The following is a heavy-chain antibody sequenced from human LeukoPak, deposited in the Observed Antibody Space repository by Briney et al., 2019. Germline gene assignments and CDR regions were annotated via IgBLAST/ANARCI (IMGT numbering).Heavy chain of an antibody. CDR1: GGSISSGSYY. D-gene: IGHD3-22*01. V-gene: IGHV4-39*01. CDR3: ARRDDSSGYHKIFDY. J-gene: IGHJ4*02. Sequence: PSETLSLTCTVSGGSISSGSYYWGWIRQPPGKALEWIGNIFYSGSTYYSPSLKSRVTISLDTSRNQFSLKLSSLTAADTAVYYCARRDDSSGYHKIFDYWGQGTLVTVSS. CDR2: IFYSGST.